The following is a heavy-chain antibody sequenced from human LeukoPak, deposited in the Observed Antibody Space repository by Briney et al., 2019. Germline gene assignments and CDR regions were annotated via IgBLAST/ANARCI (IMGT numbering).Heavy chain of an antibody. CDR2: MNPNSGNT. CDR3: ARVFWSGYPYYFDY. V-gene: IGHV1-8*01. J-gene: IGHJ4*02. CDR1: GYTFTSYD. D-gene: IGHD3-3*01. Sequence: VASVKVSCKASGYTFTSYDINWVRQATGQGLEWMGWMNPNSGNTGYAQKFQGRVTMTRNTSISTAYMELSSLRSEDTAVHYCARVFWSGYPYYFDYWGQGTLVTVSS.